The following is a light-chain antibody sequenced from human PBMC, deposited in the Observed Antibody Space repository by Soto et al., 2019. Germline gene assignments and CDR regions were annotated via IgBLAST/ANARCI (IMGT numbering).Light chain of an antibody. CDR3: CSYAGSATLYV. J-gene: IGLJ1*01. Sequence: QSALTQPASVSGSPGQSITISCTGTSSDVGSYNFVSWYQQHPGKAPKLMIYEGSKRPSGVSSRFSGYKSGNTASLTISGLQAEDEADYHCCSYAGSATLYVFGTGTKVTVL. CDR2: EGS. V-gene: IGLV2-23*01. CDR1: SSDVGSYNF.